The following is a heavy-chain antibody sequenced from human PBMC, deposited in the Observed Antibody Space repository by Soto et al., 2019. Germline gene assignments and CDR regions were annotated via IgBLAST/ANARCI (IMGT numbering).Heavy chain of an antibody. CDR2: ISYDGSNK. CDR3: AKDLLYYGDGHGY. V-gene: IGHV3-30*18. D-gene: IGHD4-17*01. CDR1: GFTFSSYG. Sequence: QVQLVESGGGVVQPGRSLRLSCAASGFTFSSYGMHWVRQAPGKGLEWVAGISYDGSNKYYADSVKGRFTISRDNSKNTLYLQMNSLRAEDTAVYYCAKDLLYYGDGHGYWGQGTLVTVSS. J-gene: IGHJ4*02.